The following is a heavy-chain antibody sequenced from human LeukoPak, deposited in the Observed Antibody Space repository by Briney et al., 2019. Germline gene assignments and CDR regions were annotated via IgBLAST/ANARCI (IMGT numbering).Heavy chain of an antibody. V-gene: IGHV4-59*01. J-gene: IGHJ3*02. Sequence: SETLSLTCTVSGGSISSYYWSWIRQPPGKGLEWIGYVYYSGSTNYNPSLKSRVTISVDTSKNQFSLKLSSVTAADTAVFYCASLTTADAFDIWGQGTMVTVSS. CDR2: VYYSGST. CDR3: ASLTTADAFDI. D-gene: IGHD3-22*01. CDR1: GGSISSYY.